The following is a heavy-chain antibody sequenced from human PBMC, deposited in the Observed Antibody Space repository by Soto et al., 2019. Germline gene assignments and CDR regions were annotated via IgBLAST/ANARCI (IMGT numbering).Heavy chain of an antibody. V-gene: IGHV1-69*06. CDR2: IIPILETT. CDR3: ATTRGYSYAYMGEGYHDAMDV. D-gene: IGHD3-16*01. Sequence: QVQLVQSGAEVKKPGSSVKVSCKISGGTFSNYAINWVRQAPGQGLAWVGGIIPILETTEYSQNSQGRVTITADKYTYTGYMEVSSLRSEDTAVYYCATTRGYSYAYMGEGYHDAMDVWGQGTTVTVSS. CDR1: GGTFSNYA. J-gene: IGHJ6*02.